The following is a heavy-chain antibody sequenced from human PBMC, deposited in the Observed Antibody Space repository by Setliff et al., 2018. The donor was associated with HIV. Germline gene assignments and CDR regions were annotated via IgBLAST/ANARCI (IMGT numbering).Heavy chain of an antibody. D-gene: IGHD1-1*01. CDR2: IFDSGST. V-gene: IGHV4-59*01. Sequence: PSETLSLTCTVSGGSISSYYWSWIRQPPGEGLEWIGYIFDSGSTNYNPPLKSRVTISLDTSTNQFSLKLTSVTAADTAVYYCASAGSGTRAPPRYWGQGTLVTVSS. J-gene: IGHJ4*02. CDR1: GGSISSYY. CDR3: ASAGSGTRAPPRY.